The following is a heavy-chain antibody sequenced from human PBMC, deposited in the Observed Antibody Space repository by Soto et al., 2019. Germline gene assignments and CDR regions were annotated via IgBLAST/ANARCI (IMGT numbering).Heavy chain of an antibody. V-gene: IGHV4-30-4*01. J-gene: IGHJ3*02. D-gene: IGHD3-10*01. CDR3: ARRLLDDDAFDI. CDR2: IYYSGST. Sequence: QVQLQESGPGLVKPSQTLSLTCTVSGGSISSGDYYWSWIRQPPGKGLEWIGYIYYSGSTYHNPSLKNRVTISVDTSKNQFSLKLSSVTAADTAVYYCARRLLDDDAFDIWGQGTMVTVSS. CDR1: GGSISSGDYY.